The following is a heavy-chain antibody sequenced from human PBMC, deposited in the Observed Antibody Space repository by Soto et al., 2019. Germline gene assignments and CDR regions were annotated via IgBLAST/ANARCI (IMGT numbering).Heavy chain of an antibody. Sequence: EVHLVESGGGLVQPGGSLRVSCAASGFTFSTYWMHWVRQAPGKGLVWASLINPDGTHTDYADSVKGRFAISRDNADNTLYLQMNSLTAEDTAIYHCVRAYSENYGRWDYWGQGTLVTVSS. CDR1: GFTFSTYW. D-gene: IGHD6-13*01. V-gene: IGHV3-74*01. CDR3: VRAYSENYGRWDY. CDR2: INPDGTHT. J-gene: IGHJ4*02.